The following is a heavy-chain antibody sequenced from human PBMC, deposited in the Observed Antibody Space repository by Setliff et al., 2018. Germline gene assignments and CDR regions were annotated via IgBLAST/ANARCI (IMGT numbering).Heavy chain of an antibody. J-gene: IGHJ4*02. CDR2: ISHNGRV. V-gene: IGHV4-34*01. D-gene: IGHD3-22*01. CDR3: ARSRYYDSSGNNYGLDY. CDR1: GGAVSGFY. Sequence: SETLSLTGDIKGGAVSGFYWSWIRQTPGKDLEWIGEISHNGRVSSSPSLKSRVTISVDRAKNHFSLKLTSVTAADMAMYYCARSRYYDSSGNNYGLDYLGQGTLVTVSS.